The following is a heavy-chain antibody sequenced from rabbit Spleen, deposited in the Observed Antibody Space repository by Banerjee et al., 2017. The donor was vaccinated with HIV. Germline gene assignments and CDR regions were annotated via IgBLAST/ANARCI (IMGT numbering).Heavy chain of an antibody. CDR2: IDTGSSGFT. Sequence: LEESGGGLVISGGTLIPTCKASVFSFRAGHDMCCVCYAPGKGLEWIACIDTGSSGFTYFASWAKGRFTISKTSSTTVTLQMTSLTAADTATYFCARDTSSSFSSYGMDLWGPGTLVTVS. J-gene: IGHJ6*01. D-gene: IGHD1-1*01. CDR3: ARDTSSSFSSYGMDL. CDR1: VFSFRAGHD. V-gene: IGHV1S40*01.